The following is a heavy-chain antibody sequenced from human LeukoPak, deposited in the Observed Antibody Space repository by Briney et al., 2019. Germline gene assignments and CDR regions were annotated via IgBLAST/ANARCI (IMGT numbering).Heavy chain of an antibody. CDR3: AKWDLVVVAATA. CDR2: IYYSGST. V-gene: IGHV4-59*01. J-gene: IGHJ5*02. Sequence: SETLSLTCTVSGGSISSYYWSWIRQPPGKGLEWIGYIYYSGSTNYNPSLKSRVTISVDTSKNQFSLKLSSVTAADTAVYYCAKWDLVVVAATAWGQGTLVTVSS. CDR1: GGSISSYY. D-gene: IGHD2-15*01.